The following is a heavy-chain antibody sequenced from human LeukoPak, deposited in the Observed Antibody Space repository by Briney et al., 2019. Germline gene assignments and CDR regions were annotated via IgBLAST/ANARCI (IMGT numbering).Heavy chain of an antibody. CDR2: ICYDGSRK. D-gene: IGHD3/OR15-3a*01. J-gene: IGHJ1*01. CDR1: GFIFSAYA. Sequence: GGSLTLSCAASGFIFSAYAMHWVRQAPGKGLEWVACICYDGSRKYYADSVKGRFTISRDNAKNTLILQMNSLRGEDSAVYYCAKLDWDSSSHTSPLESWGQGTLVSVSS. CDR3: AKLDWDSSSHTSPLES. V-gene: IGHV3-30*02.